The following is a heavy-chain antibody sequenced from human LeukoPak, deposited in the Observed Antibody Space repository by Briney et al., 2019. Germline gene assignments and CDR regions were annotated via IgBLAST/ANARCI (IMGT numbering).Heavy chain of an antibody. Sequence: PGRSLRLSCAASGFTFSSYGMHWARQAPGKGLEWVAVIWYDGSNKYYADSVKGRFTISRDNSKNPLYLQMNSLRAEDTAVYYCARDPRCSSTSCYGVDYFDYWGQGTLVTVSS. V-gene: IGHV3-33*01. J-gene: IGHJ4*02. D-gene: IGHD2-2*01. CDR3: ARDPRCSSTSCYGVDYFDY. CDR1: GFTFSSYG. CDR2: IWYDGSNK.